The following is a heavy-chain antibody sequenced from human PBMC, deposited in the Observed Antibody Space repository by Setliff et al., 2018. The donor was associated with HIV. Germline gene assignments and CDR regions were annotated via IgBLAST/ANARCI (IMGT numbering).Heavy chain of an antibody. J-gene: IGHJ4*02. CDR2: IYYSGST. D-gene: IGHD3-3*01. Sequence: SETLSLTCTVSGGSIDSYYCTWIRQPPGKGLEWIGYIYYSGSTYHNPSLKSRVTISVDTSNNQFSLKLSSVTAADTAVYYCARAPITIFGVIIIPVYFDYWGQGTLVTVSS. V-gene: IGHV4-59*08. CDR3: ARAPITIFGVIIIPVYFDY. CDR1: GGSIDSYY.